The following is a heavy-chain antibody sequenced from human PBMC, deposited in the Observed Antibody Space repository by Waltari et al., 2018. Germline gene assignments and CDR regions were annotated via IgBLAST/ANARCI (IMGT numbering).Heavy chain of an antibody. Sequence: EXPLXXSGAXVXKPGXSMKISCKGXGYSLTRSWIGWVRQMPGKGLEWXGIIYXGDSDXRYSPSFQGQXTISADKSISTAYLQWSXLKASDTAXYXCAXLYSSGWYPIDXWGQGTLVTVSS. V-gene: IGHV5-51*01. CDR1: GYSLTRSW. CDR3: AXLYSSGWYPIDX. J-gene: IGHJ4*02. CDR2: IYXGDSDX. D-gene: IGHD6-19*01.